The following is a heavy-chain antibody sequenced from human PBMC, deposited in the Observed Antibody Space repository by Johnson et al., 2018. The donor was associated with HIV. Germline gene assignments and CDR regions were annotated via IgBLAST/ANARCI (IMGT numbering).Heavy chain of an antibody. CDR3: ARARYGDLLNLDAFDI. CDR2: INWNGGST. V-gene: IGHV3-9*01. CDR1: GFTFDDYA. J-gene: IGHJ3*02. D-gene: IGHD4-17*01. Sequence: VQLVESGGGLVQPGRSLRLSCAASGFTFDDYAMHWVRQAPGKGLEWVSGINWNGGSTGYADSVKGRFTISRDNAKNSLYLQMNSLRAEDTALYYCARARYGDLLNLDAFDIWGQGTMVTVSS.